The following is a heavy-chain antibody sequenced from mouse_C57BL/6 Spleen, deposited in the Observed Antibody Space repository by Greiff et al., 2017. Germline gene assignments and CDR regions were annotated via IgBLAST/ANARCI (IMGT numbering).Heavy chain of an antibody. Sequence: QFQLQKPGAELVKPGAPVRMSCKASAYTFTSSWFTWVKRRPGQALGGIGDIYPGSGSTNYNEKFKSKATLTVETSSSTAYMRLSSLTSEDSAVYYCATTTVVGGNYAMDYWGQGTSVTVSA. J-gene: IGHJ4*01. CDR1: AYTFTSSW. V-gene: IGHV1-55*01. CDR2: IYPGSGST. CDR3: ATTTVVGGNYAMDY. D-gene: IGHD1-1*01.